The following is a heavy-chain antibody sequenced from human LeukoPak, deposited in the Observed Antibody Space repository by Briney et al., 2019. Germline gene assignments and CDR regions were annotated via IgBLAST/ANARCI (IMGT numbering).Heavy chain of an antibody. CDR1: GFTVSSXX. V-gene: IGHV3-66*01. Sequence: GGSLRLSCAASGFTVSSXXXXXXRQXXXXXXXXXXXXXXGGSTXYADSVKGXXXXXXXXSKNTLYLQMNSLRAEDTAVYYCARFVLYYYDSSGFDAFDIWGQGTMVTVSS. J-gene: IGHJ3*02. CDR3: ARFVLYYYDSSGFDAFDI. D-gene: IGHD3-22*01. CDR2: XXXGGST.